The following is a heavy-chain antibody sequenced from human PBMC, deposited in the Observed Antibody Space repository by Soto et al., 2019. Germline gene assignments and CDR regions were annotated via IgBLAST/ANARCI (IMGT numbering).Heavy chain of an antibody. Sequence: EVQLLESGGGLVQPGGSLRLSCAASGFTFSSYAMSWVRQAPGKGLEWVSAISGSGGSTYYADSVKGRFTISRDNSKNSLYLQMNSLRTEDTALYYCAKAAGSIAVAGTLGSYFDYWGQGTLVTVSS. CDR1: GFTFSSYA. CDR3: AKAAGSIAVAGTLGSYFDY. J-gene: IGHJ4*02. CDR2: ISGSGGST. D-gene: IGHD6-19*01. V-gene: IGHV3-23*01.